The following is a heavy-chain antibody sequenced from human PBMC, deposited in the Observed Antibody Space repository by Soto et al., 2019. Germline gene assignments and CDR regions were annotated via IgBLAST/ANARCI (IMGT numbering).Heavy chain of an antibody. J-gene: IGHJ6*02. V-gene: IGHV1-18*04. CDR1: GYTFTSYG. D-gene: IGHD2-21*01. CDR2: ISAYNGNT. Sequence: ASVKVSCKASGYTFTSYGIRWVRQAPGQGLEWMGWISAYNGNTNYAQKLQGRVTMTTDTSTSTAYMELRSLRSDDTAVYYSARELYSQLAYYYYYGMDVWGQGTTVTVSS. CDR3: ARELYSQLAYYYYYGMDV.